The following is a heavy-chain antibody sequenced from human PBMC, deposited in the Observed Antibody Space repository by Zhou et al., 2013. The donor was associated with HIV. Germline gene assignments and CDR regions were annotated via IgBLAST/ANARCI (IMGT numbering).Heavy chain of an antibody. CDR1: GGTFSSYA. Sequence: QVQLXQSGAEVKKPGSSVKVSCKASGGTFSSYAISWVRQAPGQGLEWMGGIIPIFGAANYAQKFQGRVTITTDESTSTAYMELSSLRSEDTAVYYCARDTSGWYPLNGYFDYWGQGTLVTVSS. J-gene: IGHJ4*02. D-gene: IGHD6-19*01. CDR3: ARDTSGWYPLNGYFDY. CDR2: IIPIFGAA. V-gene: IGHV1-69*05.